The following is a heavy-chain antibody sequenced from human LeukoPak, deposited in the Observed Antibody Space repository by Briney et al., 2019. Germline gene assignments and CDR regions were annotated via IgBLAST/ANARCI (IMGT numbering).Heavy chain of an antibody. V-gene: IGHV1-8*03. D-gene: IGHD6-13*01. J-gene: IGHJ6*02. CDR3: ATYSSSGYYYYYGMDV. CDR1: GYTFTSYD. Sequence: ASVKVSCKASGYTFTSYDINWVRQATGQGLEWMGWMNPNSGNTGYAQKFQGRVTITRNTSISTAYMELSSLRSEDTAVYYCATYSSSGYYYYYGMDVWGQGTTVTVSS. CDR2: MNPNSGNT.